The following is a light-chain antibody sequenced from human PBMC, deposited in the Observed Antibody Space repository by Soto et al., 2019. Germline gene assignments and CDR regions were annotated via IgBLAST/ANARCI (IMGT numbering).Light chain of an antibody. Sequence: VMTPCHATMFVSPGASATLSCRASQSVGSNLAWYQQNPGQAPRLLIFGASSRATGVPARFSGSGSGTEFTLTINSLQSEDFAVYFCQKYDNLPLTVGPGTKVGIK. V-gene: IGKV3-15*01. CDR3: QKYDNLPLT. J-gene: IGKJ3*01. CDR2: GAS. CDR1: QSVGSN.